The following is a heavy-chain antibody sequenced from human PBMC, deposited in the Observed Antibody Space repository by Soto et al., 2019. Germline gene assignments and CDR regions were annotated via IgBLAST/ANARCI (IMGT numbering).Heavy chain of an antibody. Sequence: QVKVVESGGGVVQPGRSLTLSCAASGFIFRNYGMHWVRQAPGKGLEWLAAIRYDGVNKHYADSVKGRFSTSRDNSKKTVYLQINSLRAEDTAVYYCARDQGEIVAAPIENNGLSNRLDSWGQGTLVTVSS. CDR3: ARDQGEIVAAPIENNGLSNRLDS. CDR2: IRYDGVNK. V-gene: IGHV3-33*01. CDR1: GFIFRNYG. J-gene: IGHJ5*01. D-gene: IGHD5-12*01.